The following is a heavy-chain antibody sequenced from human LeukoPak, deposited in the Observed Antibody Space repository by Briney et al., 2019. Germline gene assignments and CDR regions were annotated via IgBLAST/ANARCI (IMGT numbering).Heavy chain of an antibody. J-gene: IGHJ4*02. V-gene: IGHV3-74*01. CDR2: ISTDGTST. Sequence: GGSLRLSCAASGFSFSSHLMYWVRQAPGKGLVYVSRISTDGTSTNYAGSVKGRFTISRDNARNTLYLQMNSLRAEDTAVYYCANSLTSGYWGQGTLVTVSS. CDR1: GFSFSSHL. D-gene: IGHD4-23*01. CDR3: ANSLTSGY.